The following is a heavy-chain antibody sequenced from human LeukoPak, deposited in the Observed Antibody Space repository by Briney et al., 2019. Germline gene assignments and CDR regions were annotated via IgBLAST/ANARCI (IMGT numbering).Heavy chain of an antibody. J-gene: IGHJ4*02. Sequence: SETLSLTCTVSGGSVNTNSYYWGWIRQSPGKGLEWIGSVYYNESPYYNPSLTSRVTISVDTSKNQVYLKLTSVTAADTSTYYCARHLFGSGYYPDYWGQGTLVTVSS. D-gene: IGHD3-22*01. CDR1: GGSVNTNSYY. CDR2: VYYNESP. V-gene: IGHV4-39*01. CDR3: ARHLFGSGYYPDY.